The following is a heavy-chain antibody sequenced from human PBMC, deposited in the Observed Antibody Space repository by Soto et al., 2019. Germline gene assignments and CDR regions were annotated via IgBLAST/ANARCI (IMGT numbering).Heavy chain of an antibody. CDR3: ARDPQYYYGSGSYLFYYYYGMDV. CDR2: IYYSGST. J-gene: IGHJ6*02. Sequence: PSETLSLTCTVSGGSISSGDYYWSWIRQPPGKGLEWIGYIYYSGSTYYNPSLKSRVTISVDTSKNQFSLKLSSVTAADTAVYYCARDPQYYYGSGSYLFYYYYGMDVWGQGTTVTVS. CDR1: GGSISSGDYY. V-gene: IGHV4-30-4*01. D-gene: IGHD3-10*01.